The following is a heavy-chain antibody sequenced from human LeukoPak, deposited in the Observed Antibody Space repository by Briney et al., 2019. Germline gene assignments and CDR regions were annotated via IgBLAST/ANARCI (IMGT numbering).Heavy chain of an antibody. Sequence: GGSLRLYCAASGFSFSTYWMHWVRQALGTGLVWVSRINSDGNTTSYADSVKGRFTISRDNAKNTLYLQMNSLRAEDTAVYYCARAYCSTTSCYSELFDPWGQGTLVTVSS. CDR3: ARAYCSTTSCYSELFDP. J-gene: IGHJ5*02. CDR2: INSDGNTT. V-gene: IGHV3-74*01. CDR1: GFSFSTYW. D-gene: IGHD2-2*01.